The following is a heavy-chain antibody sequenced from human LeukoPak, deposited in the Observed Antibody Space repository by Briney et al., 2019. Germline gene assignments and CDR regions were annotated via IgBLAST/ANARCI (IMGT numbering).Heavy chain of an antibody. CDR3: ARGRTRYCSGGSCYLWFDP. D-gene: IGHD2-15*01. V-gene: IGHV4-34*01. Sequence: SETLSLTCAVYGGSFSGYYWSWIRQPPGKGLEGIGEINHSGSTNYNPSLKSRVTISVDTSKNQFSLKLSSVTAADTAVYYCARGRTRYCSGGSCYLWFDPWGQGTLVTVSS. CDR2: INHSGST. CDR1: GGSFSGYY. J-gene: IGHJ5*02.